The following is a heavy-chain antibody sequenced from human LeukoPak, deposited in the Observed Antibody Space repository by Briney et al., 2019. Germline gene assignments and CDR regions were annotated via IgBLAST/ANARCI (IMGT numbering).Heavy chain of an antibody. CDR3: AKDRYSSGWYSDFDY. Sequence: GRSLRLSCAASGFTFSNFAMHWVRQAPGKGLEWVAVISDDGSNKYYGDSVKGRFTISRDNSKNTVYLQMNSLRAEDTAVYYCAKDRYSSGWYSDFDYWGQGTLVTVSS. J-gene: IGHJ4*02. CDR1: GFTFSNFA. CDR2: ISDDGSNK. V-gene: IGHV3-30*18. D-gene: IGHD6-19*01.